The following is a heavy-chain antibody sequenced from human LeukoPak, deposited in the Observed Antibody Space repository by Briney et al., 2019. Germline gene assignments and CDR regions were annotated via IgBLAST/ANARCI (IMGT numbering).Heavy chain of an antibody. V-gene: IGHV7-4-1*02. CDR2: INTNTGNP. CDR1: GYTFTSYA. CDR3: ARKTKLWFGEYPYYYYMDV. J-gene: IGHJ6*03. D-gene: IGHD3-10*01. Sequence: ASVKVSCKASGYTFTSYAMNWVRQAPGQGLEWMGWINTNTGNPTYAQGFTGRFVFSLDTSVSTAYLQISSLKAEDTAVYYCARKTKLWFGEYPYYYYMDVWGKGTTVTVSS.